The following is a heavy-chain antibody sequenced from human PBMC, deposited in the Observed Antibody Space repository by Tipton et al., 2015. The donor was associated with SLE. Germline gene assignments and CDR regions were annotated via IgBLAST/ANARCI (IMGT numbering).Heavy chain of an antibody. V-gene: IGHV4-39*07. Sequence: TLSLTCTVSDGPIRSTYYYWGWLRQPPGKGLDWFGSFFYTGSTYYNPSLKSRLSFSIDTSKHQFSLKLNSVTAADTAVYYCARRRCSDPFDSWGQGTLAPVSS. CDR1: DGPIRSTYYY. CDR2: FFYTGST. CDR3: ARRRCSDPFDS. J-gene: IGHJ4*02. D-gene: IGHD2-15*01.